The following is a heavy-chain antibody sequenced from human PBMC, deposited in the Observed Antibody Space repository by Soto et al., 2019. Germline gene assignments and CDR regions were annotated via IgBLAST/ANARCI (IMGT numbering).Heavy chain of an antibody. CDR3: ARGERRDEQQLERRDPFDY. J-gene: IGHJ4*02. V-gene: IGHV4-34*01. CDR1: GGSFSGYY. D-gene: IGHD1-1*01. CDR2: INHSGST. Sequence: SETLSLTCAVYGGSFSGYYWSWIRQPPGKGLEWIGEINHSGSTNYNPSLKSRVTISVDTSKNQFSLKLSSVTAADTAVYYCARGERRDEQQLERRDPFDYCGQGTLVTVSS.